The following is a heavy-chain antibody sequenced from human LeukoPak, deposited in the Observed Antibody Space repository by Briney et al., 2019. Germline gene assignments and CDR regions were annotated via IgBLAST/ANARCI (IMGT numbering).Heavy chain of an antibody. V-gene: IGHV4-61*02. CDR1: GGSISSGSYY. Sequence: SETLSLTCTVTGGSISSGSYYWSWIRQPAGKGLEWIGRIYTSGSTNYNPSLKSRVTISVDTSKNQFSLKLSSVTAADTAVYYCASGLVGATTDYWGQGTLVTVSS. CDR3: ASGLVGATTDY. J-gene: IGHJ4*02. CDR2: IYTSGST. D-gene: IGHD1-26*01.